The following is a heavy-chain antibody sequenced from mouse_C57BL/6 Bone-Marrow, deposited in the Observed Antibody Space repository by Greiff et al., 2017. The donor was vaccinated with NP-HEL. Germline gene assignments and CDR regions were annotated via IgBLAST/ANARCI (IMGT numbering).Heavy chain of an antibody. CDR2: ISDGGSYT. CDR1: GFTFSSYA. J-gene: IGHJ2*01. V-gene: IGHV5-4*01. CDR3: AREQGLLSFDY. Sequence: EVQLVESGGGLVKPGGSLKLSCAASGFTFSSYAMSWVRQTPEKRLEWVATISDGGSYTYYPDNVKGRFTISRDNAKNHLYLQMSHLKSEDTAMYYCAREQGLLSFDYWGQGTTLTVSS. D-gene: IGHD2-10*01.